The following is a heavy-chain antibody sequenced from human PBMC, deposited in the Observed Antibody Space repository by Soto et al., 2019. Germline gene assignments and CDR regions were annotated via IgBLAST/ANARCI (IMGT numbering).Heavy chain of an antibody. CDR3: ARAVTDFWSGQNWFDP. D-gene: IGHD3-3*01. CDR2: IYYSGST. V-gene: IGHV4-59*01. CDR1: GGSISSYY. J-gene: IGHJ5*02. Sequence: SETLSLTCTVSGGSISSYYWSWIRQPPGKGLEWIGYIYYSGSTNYNPSLKSRVTISVDTSKNQFSLKLSSVTAADTAVYYCARAVTDFWSGQNWFDPWGQGTLVIVSS.